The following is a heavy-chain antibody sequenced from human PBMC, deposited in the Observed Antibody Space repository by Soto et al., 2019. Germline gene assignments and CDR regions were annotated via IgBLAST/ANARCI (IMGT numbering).Heavy chain of an antibody. Sequence: QVQLVQSGAEVKKPGASVKVSCKASGYTFTSYGLSWVRQAPGQGLEWMGWINGYTGNTNYAQKFQGRVTMTTDTSTNTAYLDLWTLISDDTAGYYWARSWVTGKGGIDVWGQGTTVTVSS. CDR2: INGYTGNT. D-gene: IGHD3-16*01. CDR1: GYTFTSYG. J-gene: IGHJ6*02. CDR3: ARSWVTGKGGIDV. V-gene: IGHV1-18*01.